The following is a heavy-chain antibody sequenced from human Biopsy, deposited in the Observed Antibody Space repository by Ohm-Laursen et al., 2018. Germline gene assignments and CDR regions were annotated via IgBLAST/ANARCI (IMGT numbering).Heavy chain of an antibody. J-gene: IGHJ6*02. D-gene: IGHD1-1*01. CDR1: DESFNGYY. V-gene: IGHV4-34*09. Sequence: TLSLTCAVYDESFNGYYWSWIRQHPGKGLEWIAYIYHSGITFSNPSLGSRITISVNTSANRFSLSLTSVTAADTAVYYCARVEGEQLINSGMDVWGQGTTVTVSS. CDR3: ARVEGEQLINSGMDV. CDR2: IYHSGIT.